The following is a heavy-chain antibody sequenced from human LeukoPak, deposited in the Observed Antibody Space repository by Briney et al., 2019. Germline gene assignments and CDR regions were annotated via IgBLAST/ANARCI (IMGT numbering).Heavy chain of an antibody. CDR2: IIPIFGTA. CDR1: GGTFSSYA. J-gene: IGHJ5*02. Sequence: SVKVSCKASGGTFSSYAISWVRQAPGRGLEWMGGIIPIFGTANYAQKFQGRVTITADESTSTAYMELSSLRSEDTAVYYCARNPHCSSTSCYIKWFDPWGQGTLVTVSS. D-gene: IGHD2-2*02. V-gene: IGHV1-69*13. CDR3: ARNPHCSSTSCYIKWFDP.